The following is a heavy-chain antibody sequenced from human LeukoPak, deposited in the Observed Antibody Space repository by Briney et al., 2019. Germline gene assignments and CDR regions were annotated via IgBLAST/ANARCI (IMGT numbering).Heavy chain of an antibody. J-gene: IGHJ4*02. Sequence: GGSLRLSCAASGFTFSSYAMSWVRQAPGKGLEWVSAMSNSGGNTYYADSVKGRFTVSRDNSKNTLYLQMNSLRAEDTAIYYCAKETGTTRGYFDYWGQGTLVTVSS. CDR2: MSNSGGNT. CDR3: AKETGTTRGYFDY. V-gene: IGHV3-23*01. CDR1: GFTFSSYA. D-gene: IGHD1-7*01.